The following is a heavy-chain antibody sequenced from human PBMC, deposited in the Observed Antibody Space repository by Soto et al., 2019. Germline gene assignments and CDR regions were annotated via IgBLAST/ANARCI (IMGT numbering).Heavy chain of an antibody. D-gene: IGHD3-22*01. Sequence: SETLSLTCTVSGGSMSSGDWSWFRQPPGKGLEWIGYIYYTGTTNYFPSLKSRATISVDTSRNQFSLNLTSVTAADTAVYYCARLGDYYQACDYWGQGALVTVS. CDR3: ARLGDYYQACDY. J-gene: IGHJ4*02. CDR2: IYYTGTT. CDR1: GGSMSSGD. V-gene: IGHV4-59*08.